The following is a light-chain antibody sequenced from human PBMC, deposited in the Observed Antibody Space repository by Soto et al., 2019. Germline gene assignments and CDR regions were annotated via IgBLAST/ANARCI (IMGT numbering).Light chain of an antibody. V-gene: IGKV4-1*01. Sequence: DIVMTQSPDSLAVSLGERASISCKSSQSLLHSSDNMHHLSWFQKKPVQPPKLLIYWASTRESGVPDRFRGSGAGTDFTLTICSLQAEDVALYYCQQYSDTPLTFGQGTKVEIK. CDR2: WAS. CDR1: QSLLHSSDNMHH. CDR3: QQYSDTPLT. J-gene: IGKJ1*01.